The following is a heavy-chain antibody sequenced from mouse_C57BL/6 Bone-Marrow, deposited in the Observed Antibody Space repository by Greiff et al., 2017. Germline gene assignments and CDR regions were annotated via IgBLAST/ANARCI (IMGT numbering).Heavy chain of an antibody. V-gene: IGHV5-17*01. CDR3: ARPAIYYSNYVAY. CDR2: ISSGSSTI. Sequence: EVKLVESGGGLVKPGGSLKLSCAASGFTFSDYGMHWVRQAPEKGLEWVAYISSGSSTIYYADTVKGRFTIYRDNAKNTLFLQMTRLSAEDTAMYYCARPAIYYSNYVAYWGQGALGTVSA. D-gene: IGHD2-5*01. CDR1: GFTFSDYG. J-gene: IGHJ3*01.